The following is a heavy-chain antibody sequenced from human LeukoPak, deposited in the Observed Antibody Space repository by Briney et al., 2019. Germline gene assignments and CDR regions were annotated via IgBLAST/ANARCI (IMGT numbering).Heavy chain of an antibody. CDR2: ILYDGSNK. J-gene: IGHJ4*02. CDR1: GFTFSSYG. Sequence: GGSLRLSCAASGFTFSSYGMHWVRQAPGKGLEWVAVILYDGSNKYYADSVKGRFTISRDNSKNTLYLQMNSLRAEDTAVYYCAKVGDSSGYYYYYFDYWGQGTLVTVSS. CDR3: AKVGDSSGYYYYYFDY. V-gene: IGHV3-30*18. D-gene: IGHD3-22*01.